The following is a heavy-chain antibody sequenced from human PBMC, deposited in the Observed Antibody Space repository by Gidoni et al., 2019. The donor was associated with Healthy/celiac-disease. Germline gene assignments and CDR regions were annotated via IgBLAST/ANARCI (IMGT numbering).Heavy chain of an antibody. CDR1: GFTFSSYW. Sequence: EVQLVESGGGLVQPGGSLRLSCAASGFTFSSYWMSWVRQAPGKGLEWVANIKQDGSEKYYVDSVKGRFTISRDNAKNSLYLQMNSLRAEDTAVYYCARDSSSWSGPNFDYWGQGTLVTVSS. D-gene: IGHD6-13*01. J-gene: IGHJ4*02. V-gene: IGHV3-7*04. CDR2: IKQDGSEK. CDR3: ARDSSSWSGPNFDY.